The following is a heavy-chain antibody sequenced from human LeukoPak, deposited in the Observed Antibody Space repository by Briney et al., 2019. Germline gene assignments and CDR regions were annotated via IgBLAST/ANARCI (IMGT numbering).Heavy chain of an antibody. V-gene: IGHV4-61*02. D-gene: IGHD6-19*01. CDR3: ARDWYSSGWRDNKFDY. CDR2: IYTSGST. CDR1: GGSISSGSYY. Sequence: SQTLSLTCTVSGGSISSGSYYWSWIRQPAGKGLEWIGRIYTSGSTNYNPSLKSRVTISVDTSKNQFSLKLSSVTAADTAVYYCARDWYSSGWRDNKFDYWGQGTLVTVSS. J-gene: IGHJ4*02.